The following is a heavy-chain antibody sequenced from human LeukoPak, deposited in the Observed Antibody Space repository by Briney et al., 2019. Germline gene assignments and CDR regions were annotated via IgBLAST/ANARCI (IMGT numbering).Heavy chain of an antibody. CDR1: GYTFTGYY. CDR2: INPNSGGT. V-gene: IGHV1-2*02. J-gene: IGHJ3*02. D-gene: IGHD7-27*01. Sequence: GASVKVSCKASGYTFTGYYMHWVRQAPGQGLEWMGWINPNSGGTNYAQKFQGRVTMTRDTSISTAYMELSRLRSDDTAVYYCARELWGRTPFDAFDIWAKGQWSPSLQ. CDR3: ARELWGRTPFDAFDI.